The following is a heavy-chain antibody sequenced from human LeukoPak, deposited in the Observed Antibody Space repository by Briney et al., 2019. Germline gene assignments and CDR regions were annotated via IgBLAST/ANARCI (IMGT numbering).Heavy chain of an antibody. V-gene: IGHV3-7*03. CDR2: IRQDGSEK. Sequence: GGSLRLSCAASGFTFSSYWMSWVRQAPGKGLEWVANIRQDGSEKYYVDSVRGRFIISRDNAKNSLYLQMNSLRAEDTAFYHCARIWGIATPGLFDSWGQGTLVTVSS. J-gene: IGHJ4*02. CDR1: GFTFSSYW. CDR3: ARIWGIATPGLFDS. D-gene: IGHD6-13*01.